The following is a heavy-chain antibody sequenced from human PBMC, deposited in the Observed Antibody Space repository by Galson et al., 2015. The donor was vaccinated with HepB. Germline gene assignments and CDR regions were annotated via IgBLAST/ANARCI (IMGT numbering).Heavy chain of an antibody. Sequence: SVKVSCKASGYTFTGYYMHWVRQAPGQGLEWMGRINPNSGGTNYAQKFQGRVTMTRDTSISTAYMELSRLRSDDTAVYYCAYQAAGGRTGIYDDYWGQGTLVTVSS. CDR1: GYTFTGYY. CDR3: AYQAAGGRTGIYDDY. CDR2: INPNSGGT. D-gene: IGHD5/OR15-5a*01. J-gene: IGHJ4*02. V-gene: IGHV1-2*06.